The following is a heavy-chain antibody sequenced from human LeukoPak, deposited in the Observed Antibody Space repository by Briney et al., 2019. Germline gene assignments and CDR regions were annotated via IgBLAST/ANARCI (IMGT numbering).Heavy chain of an antibody. J-gene: IGHJ4*02. CDR2: ISGSGDTT. Sequence: GGSLRLSCAVSGFIFSSYAMSWVRQAPGKGLEWVSVISGSGDTTYYADSVKGRFTISRDNAKNSLYLQMNSLRAEDTAVYYCASQTPRVINWGQGTLVTVSS. V-gene: IGHV3-23*01. CDR1: GFIFSSYA. D-gene: IGHD2/OR15-2a*01. CDR3: ASQTPRVIN.